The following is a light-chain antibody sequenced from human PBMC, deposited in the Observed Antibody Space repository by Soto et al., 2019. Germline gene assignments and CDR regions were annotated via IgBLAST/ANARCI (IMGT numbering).Light chain of an antibody. CDR1: SSDVGGYKF. CDR2: EVT. V-gene: IGLV2-8*01. J-gene: IGLJ1*01. CDR3: SSYAGSNMGV. Sequence: QSALTQPPSASGSPGQSVTISCTGTSSDVGGYKFVSWYQQHPGKAPKLLIYEVTQRPSGVPDRFSGSKSGNTASLTVSRLQAEDDADYYCSSYAGSNMGVFGTGTKLTVL.